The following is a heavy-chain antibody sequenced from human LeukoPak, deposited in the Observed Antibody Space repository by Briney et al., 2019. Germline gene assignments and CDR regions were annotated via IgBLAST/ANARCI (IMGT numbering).Heavy chain of an antibody. D-gene: IGHD3-22*01. Sequence: GGSLRLSCAASGFTFSSYGMHWVRQAPGKGLERVAVIWYDGSNKYYADSVKGRFTISRDNSKNTLYLQMNSLRAEDTAVYYCARGWNYYDSSGYLSPFDYWGQGTLVTVSS. J-gene: IGHJ4*02. CDR2: IWYDGSNK. CDR1: GFTFSSYG. CDR3: ARGWNYYDSSGYLSPFDY. V-gene: IGHV3-33*01.